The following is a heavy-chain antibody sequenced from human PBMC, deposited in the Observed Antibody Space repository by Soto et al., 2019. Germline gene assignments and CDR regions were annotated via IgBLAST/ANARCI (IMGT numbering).Heavy chain of an antibody. CDR2: NNHSGST. CDR1: GGSFSGYY. Sequence: SETLSLTCAVYGGSFSGYYWSWIRQPPGKGLEWIGENNHSGSTNYNPSLKSRVTISVDTSKNQFSLKLSSVTAADTAVYYCARAAPSSIVVVPARRRNWFDPWGQGTLVTVSS. CDR3: ARAAPSSIVVVPARRRNWFDP. J-gene: IGHJ5*02. V-gene: IGHV4-34*01. D-gene: IGHD2-2*01.